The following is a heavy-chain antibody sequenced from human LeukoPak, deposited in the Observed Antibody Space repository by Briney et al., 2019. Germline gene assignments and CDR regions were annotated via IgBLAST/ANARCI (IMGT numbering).Heavy chain of an antibody. Sequence: SETLSLTCTVSGGSISSYYWSWIRQPPGKGLEWIGQIYYSGSTQYSPSLKSRVTISIDTFKSQFSLKLISVTAADTAVYYCARLDTSGPDDCWGQGTLVTVSS. CDR1: GGSISSYY. V-gene: IGHV4-59*08. J-gene: IGHJ4*02. CDR3: ARLDTSGPDDC. D-gene: IGHD3-22*01. CDR2: IYYSGST.